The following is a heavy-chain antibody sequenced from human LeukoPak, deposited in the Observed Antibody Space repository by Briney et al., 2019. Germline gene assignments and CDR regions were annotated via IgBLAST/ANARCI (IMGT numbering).Heavy chain of an antibody. CDR1: GGTFSSYA. CDR3: AVNSGSYSLLWEYLYYFDY. J-gene: IGHJ4*02. D-gene: IGHD1-26*01. Sequence: SVKVSCKASGGTFSSYAIRWVRQAPGQGLEWMGGINPIFGTANYAQKFQGRVTITTDESTSTAYMELSSLRSEDTAVYYCAVNSGSYSLLWEYLYYFDYWGEGTLVSVSS. V-gene: IGHV1-69*05. CDR2: INPIFGTA.